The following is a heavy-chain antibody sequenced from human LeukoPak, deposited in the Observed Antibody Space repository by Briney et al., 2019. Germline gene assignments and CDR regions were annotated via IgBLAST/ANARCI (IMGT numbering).Heavy chain of an antibody. V-gene: IGHV4-4*02. CDR2: IHHSGKS. CDR3: ARAGYGSGSYLIHYFDY. CDR1: GGSISGTNW. D-gene: IGHD3-10*01. J-gene: IGHJ4*02. Sequence: SETLSLTCAVSGGSISGTNWWNWVRQPPGKGLEWIGEIHHSGKSNYNPSLKSRVTISVDTSKNQFSLKLSSVTAADTAVYYCARAGYGSGSYLIHYFDYWGQGTLVTVSS.